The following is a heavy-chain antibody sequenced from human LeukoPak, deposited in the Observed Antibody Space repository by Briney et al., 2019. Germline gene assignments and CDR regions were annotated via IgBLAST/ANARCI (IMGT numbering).Heavy chain of an antibody. CDR2: INSDGSST. V-gene: IGHV3-74*01. D-gene: IGHD3-3*01. CDR1: GLTFSSYW. CDR3: ARGVWRDYYAFDI. Sequence: GGPLRLSCAASGLTFSSYWMHWLRQPPGKGLVWVSRINSDGSSTRYADSVQGRFTIYRDNAKNTLYLQMNSLRAGDTAVYYCARGVWRDYYAFDIWGQGTMVTVSS. J-gene: IGHJ3*02.